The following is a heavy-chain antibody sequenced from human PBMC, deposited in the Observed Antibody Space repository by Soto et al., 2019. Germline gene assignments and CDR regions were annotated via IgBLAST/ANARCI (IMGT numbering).Heavy chain of an antibody. V-gene: IGHV1-69*01. J-gene: IGHJ4*02. D-gene: IGHD2-15*01. Sequence: QVQLVQSGAEVKKPGSSVKVSCKASGGTFSSYAISWVRQAPGQGLEWMGGIIPIFGTANYAQKFQGRVTSTADESTSTAYMERRSLRSEDTAVYYWARPRSRSVVVVAATLDYWGQGTLVTVAA. CDR2: IIPIFGTA. CDR1: GGTFSSYA. CDR3: ARPRSRSVVVVAATLDY.